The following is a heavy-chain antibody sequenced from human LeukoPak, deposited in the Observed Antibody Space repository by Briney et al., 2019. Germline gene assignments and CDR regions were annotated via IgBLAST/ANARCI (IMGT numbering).Heavy chain of an antibody. D-gene: IGHD2-2*02. Sequence: PETLSLTCTVSGGSISSSSYYWGWIRQPPGKGLEWIGSIYYSGSTYYNPSLKSRVTISVDTSKNQFSLKLSSVTAADTAVYYCARGFLYCSSTSCYIYWGQGTLVTVSS. V-gene: IGHV4-39*01. CDR3: ARGFLYCSSTSCYIY. CDR1: GGSISSSSYY. J-gene: IGHJ4*02. CDR2: IYYSGST.